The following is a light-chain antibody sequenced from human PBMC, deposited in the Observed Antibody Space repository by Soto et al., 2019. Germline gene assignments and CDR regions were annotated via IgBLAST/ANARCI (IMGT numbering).Light chain of an antibody. CDR2: EVS. Sequence: QSVRTEPASVSGSPGQSITISCTGTSGDVGGYNYVSWYQHHPGKAPRLMIYEVSNRPSGVSNRFSGSKSGNTASLTISGLQTEDEADYYCTSYTSGSTPVIFGGGTQLTVL. V-gene: IGLV2-14*01. J-gene: IGLJ2*01. CDR1: SGDVGGYNY. CDR3: TSYTSGSTPVI.